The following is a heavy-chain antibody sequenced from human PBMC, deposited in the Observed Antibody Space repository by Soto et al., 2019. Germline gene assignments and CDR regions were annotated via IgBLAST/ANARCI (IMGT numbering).Heavy chain of an antibody. D-gene: IGHD2-15*01. V-gene: IGHV1-2*04. J-gene: IGHJ4*02. CDR1: GYTFTGYY. CDR2: INPNSGGT. Sequence: ASVKVSCKASGYTFTGYYMHWVRQAPGQGLEWMGWINPNSGGTNYAQKFQGWVTMTRDTSISTAYMELSRLRSDDTAVYYCARDRRSCSGGSCYALLDYWGQGTLVTVSS. CDR3: ARDRRSCSGGSCYALLDY.